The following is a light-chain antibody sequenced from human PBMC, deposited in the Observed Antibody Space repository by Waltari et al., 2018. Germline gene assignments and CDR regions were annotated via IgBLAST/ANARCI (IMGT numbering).Light chain of an antibody. CDR2: DAS. J-gene: IGKJ1*01. V-gene: IGKV3-11*01. CDR1: QSVSSY. CDR3: QKYSNSPWT. Sequence: VILTQSPATLSLSPGERATLSCRASQSVSSYLAWYQQKPGQAPRLLIYDASTRATGIPDMFSGSGSGTEFTLTISSLEPEDFAVYYCQKYSNSPWTFGQGTKVEIK.